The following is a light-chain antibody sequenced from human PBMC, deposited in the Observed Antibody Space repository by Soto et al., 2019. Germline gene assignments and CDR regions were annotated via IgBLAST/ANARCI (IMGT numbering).Light chain of an antibody. CDR3: QQYHRYST. V-gene: IGKV1-5*01. Sequence: DIPMTQSPSSVSASVVDRVTITCRASQSISSWLAWYQQKPGKAPKLLIYDASSLESGVPSRFSGSASGTEFTLTISYLESDDFATYYCQQYHRYSTFGQGTKVDIK. J-gene: IGKJ1*01. CDR2: DAS. CDR1: QSISSW.